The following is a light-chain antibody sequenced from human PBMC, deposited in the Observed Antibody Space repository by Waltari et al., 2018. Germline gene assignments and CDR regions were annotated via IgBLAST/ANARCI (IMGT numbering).Light chain of an antibody. CDR3: QSYDSDNQRHVG. CDR1: SGRIASNY. J-gene: IGLJ2*01. V-gene: IGLV6-57*03. Sequence: NFMLTQPHSVSESPGKTVTISCTRSSGRIASNYVQWYQQRPGSAPTTVMYEDNQRPSGGPDLFAGSIDRSSNAASLTSSGLKTEDEADYYCQSYDSDNQRHVGFGGGTKLDVL. CDR2: EDN.